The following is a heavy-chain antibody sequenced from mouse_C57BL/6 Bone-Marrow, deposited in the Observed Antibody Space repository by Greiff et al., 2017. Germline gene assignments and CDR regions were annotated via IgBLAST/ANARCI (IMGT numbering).Heavy chain of an antibody. D-gene: IGHD1-1*01. CDR3: TRDEVNSGFYSYYFDY. CDR2: IDPETGGT. Sequence: VKLVESGAELVRPGASVTLSCKASGYTFTDYEMHWVKQTPVHGLEWIGAIDPETGGTAYNQKFKGKAILTADKSSSTAYMELRSLTSEDSAVYYCTRDEVNSGFYSYYFDYWGQGTTLTVSS. V-gene: IGHV1-15*01. CDR1: GYTFTDYE. J-gene: IGHJ2*01.